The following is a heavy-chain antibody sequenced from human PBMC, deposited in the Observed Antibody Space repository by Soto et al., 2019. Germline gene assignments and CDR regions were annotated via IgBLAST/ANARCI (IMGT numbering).Heavy chain of an antibody. V-gene: IGHV5-10-1*01. D-gene: IGHD3-22*01. CDR2: IDPSDSQT. J-gene: IGHJ4*02. Sequence: KDFGKGSGNECVGFSVIRVGPKPGKGLEWMGRIDPSDSQTYYSPSFRGHVTISVTKSITTVFLQWSSLRASDTAMYYCARQIYDSDTGPNFQYYFDSWGQGTPVTVSS. CDR3: ARQIYDSDTGPNFQYYFDS. CDR1: GNECVGFS.